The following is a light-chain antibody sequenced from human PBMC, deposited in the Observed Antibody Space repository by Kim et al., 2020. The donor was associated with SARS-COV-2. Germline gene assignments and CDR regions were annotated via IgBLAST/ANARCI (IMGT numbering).Light chain of an antibody. V-gene: IGKV3-15*01. CDR1: QSVKSN. CDR3: QQYNNWPLLT. J-gene: IGKJ4*01. Sequence: EVVLTQSPATLSVSPGERVTLSCRASQSVKSNLVWYQQKPGQAPRLLIYGASTRAAGAPARFSGSGSGTEFTLTISSLQSDDIAVYYCQQYNNWPLLTFGGGTKVDIK. CDR2: GAS.